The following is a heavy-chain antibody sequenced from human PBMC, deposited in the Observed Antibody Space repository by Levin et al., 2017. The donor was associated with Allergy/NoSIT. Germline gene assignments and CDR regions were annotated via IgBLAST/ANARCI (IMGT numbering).Heavy chain of an antibody. D-gene: IGHD1-26*01. V-gene: IGHV3-23*01. CDR1: GFTFSTYA. CDR2: VSDGGDYT. Sequence: ETLSLTCAASGFTFSTYAMNWVRQAPGQGLEWVASVSDGGDYTFYADSVRRRFTISRDNSKNTLYLQMNSLRAGDTALYFCTKDDGTAYYSFDSWGQGTLVTVSS. J-gene: IGHJ4*02. CDR3: TKDDGTAYYSFDS.